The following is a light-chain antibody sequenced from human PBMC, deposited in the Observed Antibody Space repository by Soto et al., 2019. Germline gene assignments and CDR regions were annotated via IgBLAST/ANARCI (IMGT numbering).Light chain of an antibody. Sequence: ESVLTQSPATLSLSPGERATLSCRAIQSVSSYLAWYQQKPGQAPRLLIYDASSRATGIPDRFSGGGSGTDFTLTISSLEPEDFAVYYCQQYGSSLGFTFGPGTKVDIK. CDR3: QQYGSSLGFT. V-gene: IGKV3-20*01. CDR2: DAS. CDR1: QSVSSY. J-gene: IGKJ3*01.